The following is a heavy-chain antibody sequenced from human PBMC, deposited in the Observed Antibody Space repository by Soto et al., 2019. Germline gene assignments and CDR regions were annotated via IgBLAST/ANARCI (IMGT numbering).Heavy chain of an antibody. Sequence: GGSLRLSCAVSGFPFSSYVMTWVRQAPGKGLEWVSVISGGGGSTNYAESVKGRFTISRDNSENTLYLQMNSLRAEDTAVYYCAKAVTLVRGINPYSYGLDVWGQVTTVTVSS. J-gene: IGHJ6*02. CDR3: AKAVTLVRGINPYSYGLDV. CDR1: GFPFSSYV. V-gene: IGHV3-23*01. CDR2: ISGGGGST. D-gene: IGHD3-10*01.